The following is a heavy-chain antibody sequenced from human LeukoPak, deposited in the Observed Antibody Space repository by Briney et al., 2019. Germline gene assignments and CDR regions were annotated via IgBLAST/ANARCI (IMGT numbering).Heavy chain of an antibody. CDR1: GFTFSDYY. J-gene: IGHJ4*02. V-gene: IGHV3-11*04. D-gene: IGHD6-19*01. CDR2: ISSSGSTI. CDR3: ARDLYSSGWYAYY. Sequence: KAGGSLRLSCAASGFTFSDYYMSWIRQAPGKGLEWVSYISSSGSTIYYADSVKGRFTTSRDNAKNSLYLQMNSLRAEDTAVYYCARDLYSSGWYAYYWGQGTLVTVSS.